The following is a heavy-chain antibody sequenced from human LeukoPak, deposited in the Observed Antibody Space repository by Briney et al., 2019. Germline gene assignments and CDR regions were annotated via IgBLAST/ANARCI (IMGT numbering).Heavy chain of an antibody. CDR3: ARDSATMIVVIWED. CDR2: ISGSGAAT. J-gene: IGHJ4*02. V-gene: IGHV3-23*01. Sequence: GGSPRLSCAASGFTFAYSAMSWVRQAPGKGLEWVSAISGSGAATSYADSVQGRFTVSRDNSKNTLYLQMNNLGPEDTARYYCARDSATMIVVIWEDWGQGTLVAVSS. CDR1: GFTFAYSA. D-gene: IGHD3-22*01.